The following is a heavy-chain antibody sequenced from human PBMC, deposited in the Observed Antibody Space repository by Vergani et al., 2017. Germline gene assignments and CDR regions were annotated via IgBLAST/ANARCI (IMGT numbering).Heavy chain of an antibody. CDR3: ARLEGIAVAGYYYYMDG. J-gene: IGHJ6*03. D-gene: IGHD6-19*01. V-gene: IGHV4-59*01. CDR1: GGSISSYY. Sequence: QVQLQESGPGLVKPSETLSLTCTVSGGSISSYYWSWIRQPPGKGLEWIGYIYYSGSTNYNPSLKSRVTISVDTSKNQFSLKLSSVTAADTAVYYCARLEGIAVAGYYYYMDGWGKGTTVTVSS. CDR2: IYYSGST.